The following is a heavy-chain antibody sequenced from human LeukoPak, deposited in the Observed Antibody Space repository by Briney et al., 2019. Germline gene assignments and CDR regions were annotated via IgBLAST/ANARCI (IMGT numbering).Heavy chain of an antibody. Sequence: PSETLSLTCTVSGGSISSSSYYWGWIRQPPGKGLEWIGSIYYSGSTYYNPSLKSRVTISVDTSKNQFSLKLSSVTAADTAVYYCARVVALYWWWLPPYNWFDPWGQGTLVTVSS. CDR3: ARVVALYWWWLPPYNWFDP. V-gene: IGHV4-39*01. J-gene: IGHJ5*02. CDR1: GGSISSSSYY. CDR2: IYYSGST. D-gene: IGHD2-8*02.